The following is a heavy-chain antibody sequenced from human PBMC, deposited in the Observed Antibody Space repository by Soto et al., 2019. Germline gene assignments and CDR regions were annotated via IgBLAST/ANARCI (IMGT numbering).Heavy chain of an antibody. CDR3: GRRFYGSGSYI. V-gene: IGHV3-11*01. CDR1: GFTFSDYY. CDR2: ITSDGGTV. J-gene: IGHJ4*02. D-gene: IGHD3-10*01. Sequence: GGSLRLSCAGSGFTFSDYYMSWIRQAPGKGLEWVSYITSDGGTVYYADSVKGRFTISRDNAKSSLYLQMSSLTVDDTAVYYRGRRFYGSGSYIWGKGTPVTISS.